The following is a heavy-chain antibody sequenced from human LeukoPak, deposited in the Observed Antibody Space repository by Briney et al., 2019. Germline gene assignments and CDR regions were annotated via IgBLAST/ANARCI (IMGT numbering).Heavy chain of an antibody. J-gene: IGHJ4*02. CDR1: GFTFGNYW. Sequence: GGSLRHSCAAPGFTFGNYWMIWVRQAPGKGLEWVASIKQDGSEKQYVASVRGRFTISRDNPKSVLDLQMNSLTAEDTAVYYCAKDMHYFQSDYWGQGTLVTVS. CDR2: IKQDGSEK. V-gene: IGHV3-7*01. CDR3: AKDMHYFQSDY. D-gene: IGHD3-10*01.